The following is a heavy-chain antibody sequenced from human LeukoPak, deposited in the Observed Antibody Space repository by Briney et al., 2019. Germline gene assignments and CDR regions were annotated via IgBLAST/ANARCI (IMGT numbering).Heavy chain of an antibody. J-gene: IGHJ4*02. Sequence: SETLSLTCTVSGGSISSSSYYWGWIRQSPGKGLEWIGSIYYSGSTYYNPSLKSRVTISVDTSKNQFSLKLSSVTAADTAVYYCARGSSGWAAAVDYWGQGTLVTVSS. D-gene: IGHD6-19*01. V-gene: IGHV4-39*01. CDR3: ARGSSGWAAAVDY. CDR2: IYYSGST. CDR1: GGSISSSSYY.